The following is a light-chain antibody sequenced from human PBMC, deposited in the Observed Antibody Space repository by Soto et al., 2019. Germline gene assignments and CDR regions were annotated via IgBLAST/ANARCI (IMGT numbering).Light chain of an antibody. CDR1: QSISSN. Sequence: EIVMTQSPATLSVSPGERATLSCRASQSISSNLAWYQQKPGQAPSLLIYGASARATGIPARFSGSGSGTEFTLTISSLQSEDYAVYYCQQYDDWLRLTFGGGTKVEIK. CDR2: GAS. CDR3: QQYDDWLRLT. J-gene: IGKJ4*01. V-gene: IGKV3-15*01.